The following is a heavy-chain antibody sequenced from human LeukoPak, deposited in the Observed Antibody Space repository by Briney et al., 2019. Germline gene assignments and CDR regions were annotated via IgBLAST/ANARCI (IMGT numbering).Heavy chain of an antibody. CDR3: AKDPSITMRGGYYFDY. V-gene: IGHV3-9*01. D-gene: IGHD3-22*01. CDR2: ISWNSGSI. CDR1: GFTFDDYA. Sequence: QPGRSLRLSCAASGFTFDDYAMHWVRQAPGKGLEWVSGISWNSGSIGYADSVKGRFTISRDNAKNSLYLQMNSLRAEDTALYYCAKDPSITMRGGYYFDYWGQGTLVTVSS. J-gene: IGHJ4*02.